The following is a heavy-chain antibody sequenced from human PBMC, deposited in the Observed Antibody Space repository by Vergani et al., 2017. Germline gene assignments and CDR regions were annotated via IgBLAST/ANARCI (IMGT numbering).Heavy chain of an antibody. CDR3: ARDRYYLGSGSYPYFYYYGLDV. CDR1: GYSFTSYW. D-gene: IGHD3-10*01. V-gene: IGHV5-10-1*01. J-gene: IGHJ6*02. CDR2: IDPSDSYT. Sequence: EVQLVQSGAEVKKPGESLRISCKGSGYSFTSYWISWVRQMPGKGLEWMGRIDPSDSYTNYSPSFQGHVTISADKSISTAYLQWSSLKASDTAMYYCARDRYYLGSGSYPYFYYYGLDVWGQGTAVTVSS.